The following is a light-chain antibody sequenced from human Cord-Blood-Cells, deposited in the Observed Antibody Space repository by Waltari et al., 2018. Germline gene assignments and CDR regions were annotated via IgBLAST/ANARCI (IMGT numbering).Light chain of an antibody. CDR2: KPS. Sequence: DIQMTQSPSTLSASVGDRVTITCRASQSISSWLAWYQQKPGKAPKLLIYKPSSLESGVPSRFSCSGAWTEFTLTISSLQPEDFATYYCQQYNSYPGTFGQGTKVEIK. CDR1: QSISSW. V-gene: IGKV1-5*03. J-gene: IGKJ1*01. CDR3: QQYNSYPGT.